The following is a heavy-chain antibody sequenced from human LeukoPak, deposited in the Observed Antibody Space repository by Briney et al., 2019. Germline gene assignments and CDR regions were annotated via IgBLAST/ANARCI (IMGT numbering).Heavy chain of an antibody. Sequence: GGSLRLSCAASGFTVSSNYMSWVRQAPGKGLEWVSVIYSGGSTYYADSVKGRFTISRDNSKNTLYLQMNSLRAEDTAVYYCARGPRHIVVVTAILDYYYGMDVWGQGTTVTVSS. D-gene: IGHD2-21*02. CDR2: IYSGGST. CDR3: ARGPRHIVVVTAILDYYYGMDV. J-gene: IGHJ6*02. V-gene: IGHV3-66*01. CDR1: GFTVSSNY.